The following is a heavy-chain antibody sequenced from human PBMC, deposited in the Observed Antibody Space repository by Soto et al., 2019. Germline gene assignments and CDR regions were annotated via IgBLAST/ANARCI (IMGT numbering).Heavy chain of an antibody. CDR2: IYSGGST. V-gene: IGHV3-66*01. CDR1: GFTVSSNY. Sequence: EVQLVESGGGLVQPGGSLRLSCAASGFTVSSNYMSWVRQAPGKGLEWVSVIYSGGSTYYADSVKGRFTISRDNSKNTLYLQMNSMRGEEPAVYYCARDYGDYRGGDYWGQGTLVTVSS. D-gene: IGHD4-17*01. J-gene: IGHJ4*02. CDR3: ARDYGDYRGGDY.